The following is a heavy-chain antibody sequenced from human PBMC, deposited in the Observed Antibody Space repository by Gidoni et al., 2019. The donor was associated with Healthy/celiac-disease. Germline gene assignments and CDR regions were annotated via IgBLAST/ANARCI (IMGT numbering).Heavy chain of an antibody. Sequence: EVQLVESGGGLVKPGGSLRLSCAASGFTFSSYSMNWVRQAPGKGLEWVSSISSSSSYIYYADAVKGRFTISRDNAKNSLYLQMNSLRAEDTAVYYCARDLADYSNSYYYYYGMDVWGQGTTVTVSS. CDR1: GFTFSSYS. D-gene: IGHD4-4*01. CDR2: ISSSSSYI. V-gene: IGHV3-21*01. CDR3: ARDLADYSNSYYYYYGMDV. J-gene: IGHJ6*02.